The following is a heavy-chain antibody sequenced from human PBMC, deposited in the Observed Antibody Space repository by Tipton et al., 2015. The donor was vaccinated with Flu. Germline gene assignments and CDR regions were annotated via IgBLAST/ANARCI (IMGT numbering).Heavy chain of an antibody. V-gene: IGHV6-1*01. CDR2: TYYRTRWYN. CDR3: GRGDFGGGVFDH. CDR1: GDSVSSNSAA. J-gene: IGHJ4*02. Sequence: GLVKPSQTLSLTCAISGDSVSSNSAAWTWIRQSPSRGLEWLGRTYYRTRWYNDYAVSLKSRINISPDTSMNPFSLQLSSVTPEDTAVFYCGRGDFGGGVFDHCGQGSLVTVSS. D-gene: IGHD3-10*01.